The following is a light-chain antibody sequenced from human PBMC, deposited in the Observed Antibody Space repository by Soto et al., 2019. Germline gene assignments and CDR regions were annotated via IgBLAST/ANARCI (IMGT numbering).Light chain of an antibody. CDR2: TAA. CDR1: QSISSN. Sequence: DIQMTQSPSSLSASVGARVTITCRASQSISSNLNWSQQKPGKAPKLLIYTAASLQSGVPSRFSGSVSGTDFTLTIASLQLEDFATYYCQQSNSLPPTFGQVTKVEIK. J-gene: IGKJ1*01. V-gene: IGKV1-39*01. CDR3: QQSNSLPPT.